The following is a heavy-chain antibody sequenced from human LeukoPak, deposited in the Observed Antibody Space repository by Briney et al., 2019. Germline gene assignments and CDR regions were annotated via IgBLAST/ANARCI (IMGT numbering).Heavy chain of an antibody. CDR3: VTGDHSPYYFHY. CDR1: GSSLSDLS. CDR2: FHPENDEI. V-gene: IGHV1-24*01. Sequence: GASVKVSCTVSGSSLSDLSMHWVRHSPPKGLEWLGGFHPENDEIIYAQNFQGRVTMTEDTSTDTAYMELRSLRSDDTAVYYCVTGDHSPYYFHYWGQRTLVTVSS. D-gene: IGHD1-26*01. J-gene: IGHJ4*02.